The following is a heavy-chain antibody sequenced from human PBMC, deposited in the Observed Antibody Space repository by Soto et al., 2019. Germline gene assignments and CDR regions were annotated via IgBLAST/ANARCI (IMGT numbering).Heavy chain of an antibody. D-gene: IGHD1-26*01. J-gene: IGHJ3*02. CDR1: GYTFSNYG. CDR3: ARGRETTTTRRAFDI. V-gene: IGHV1-18*01. Sequence: QVQLVQSGAEVKKPGASVKVSCKASGYTFSNYGIGWLRQAPGQGLEWLAWISAYNGDTKSAQKLQGRVTVTTDVSTSTAYMELRSLRSDDTAVYYCARGRETTTTRRAFDIWGQGTMVTVSS. CDR2: ISAYNGDT.